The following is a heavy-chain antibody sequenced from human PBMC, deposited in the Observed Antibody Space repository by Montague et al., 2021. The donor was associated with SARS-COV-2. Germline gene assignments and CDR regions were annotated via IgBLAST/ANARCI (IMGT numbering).Heavy chain of an antibody. CDR2: INHSGNT. CDR1: GGSFSGYY. D-gene: IGHD4-17*01. J-gene: IGHJ6*02. CDR3: ARALPVTTFFYSYYGMDV. Sequence: SETLSLTCAVYGGSFSGYYWSWIRQPPGKGLEWIGEINHSGNTNYNPSLKSRVTISVDTSKNQFSLELSSVTAADTAVYYCARALPVTTFFYSYYGMDVWGQGTTVTVSS. V-gene: IGHV4-34*01.